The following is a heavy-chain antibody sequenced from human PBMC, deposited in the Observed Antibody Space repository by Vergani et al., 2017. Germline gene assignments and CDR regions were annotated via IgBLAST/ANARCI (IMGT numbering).Heavy chain of an antibody. CDR2: IYYRGET. CDR3: AREGPYFYGMDL. J-gene: IGHJ6*02. CDR1: GGSVSSDDYY. Sequence: QVQLQESGPRLVKPSQTLSLTCTLSGGSVSSDDYYWIWVRPPPGKGLEWIGHIYYRGETFYNPSLRGRVSMSVDTSKNQFSLSLQSLTAADTAVYYCAREGPYFYGMDLWGPGTTVTVSS. V-gene: IGHV4-30-4*08.